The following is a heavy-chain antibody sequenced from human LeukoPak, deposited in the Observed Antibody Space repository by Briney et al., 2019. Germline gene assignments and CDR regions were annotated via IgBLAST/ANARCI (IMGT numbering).Heavy chain of an antibody. J-gene: IGHJ6*02. CDR2: ISSSGSTI. CDR1: GFTFSDYY. D-gene: IGHD5-18*01. V-gene: IGHV3-11*01. CDR3: ARGLSTAMELYYYYGMDV. Sequence: KPGGSLRLSCAASGFTFSDYYMSWIRQAPGKGLEWVSYISSSGSTIYYADSVKGRFTISRDNAKNSLYLQMNSLRAEDTAVYYCARGLSTAMELYYYYGMDVWGQGTTVTVSS.